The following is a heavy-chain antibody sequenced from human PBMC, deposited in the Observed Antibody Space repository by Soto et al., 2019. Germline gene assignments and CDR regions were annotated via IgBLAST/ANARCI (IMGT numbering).Heavy chain of an antibody. V-gene: IGHV4-59*08. J-gene: IGHJ5*02. Sequence: SETLSLTCTVSGGSISSYYWSWIRQPPEKGLEWIGYIYHSGSTSYNPSLKSRVTISVDTSKNQFSLKLSSVTAADTAVYYCARREWVFGGVTEYNWFDPWGQGTLVTVSS. CDR2: IYHSGST. CDR3: ARREWVFGGVTEYNWFDP. CDR1: GGSISSYY. D-gene: IGHD3-16*01.